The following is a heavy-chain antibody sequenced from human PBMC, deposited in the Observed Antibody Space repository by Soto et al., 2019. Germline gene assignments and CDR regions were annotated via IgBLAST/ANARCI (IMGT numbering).Heavy chain of an antibody. Sequence: EVQLVESGGGLVQPGGSLRLSCAASGFTFSSYDMHWVRQATGKGLEWVSAIGTAGDTYYPGSVKGRFTISRENAKNSLYLQTNSLRAEDTAVYYCERVSDYYGSGSHWHAFDIWGQGTMVTVSS. CDR1: GFTFSSYD. D-gene: IGHD3-10*01. V-gene: IGHV3-13*01. CDR2: IGTAGDT. J-gene: IGHJ3*02. CDR3: ERVSDYYGSGSHWHAFDI.